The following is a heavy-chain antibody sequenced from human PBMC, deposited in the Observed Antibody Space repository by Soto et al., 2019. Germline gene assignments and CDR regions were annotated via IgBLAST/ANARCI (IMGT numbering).Heavy chain of an antibody. CDR2: ISSSGSTI. CDR1: GFTFSDYY. J-gene: IGHJ3*02. V-gene: IGHV3-11*01. Sequence: LRLSCADSGFTFSDYYMSWIRQAPGKGLEWVSYISSSGSTIYYADSVKGRFTISRDNAKNSLYLQMNSLRAEDTAVYYCARDRSGGYYYDSSGYSSAFDIWGQGTMVTVSS. CDR3: ARDRSGGYYYDSSGYSSAFDI. D-gene: IGHD3-22*01.